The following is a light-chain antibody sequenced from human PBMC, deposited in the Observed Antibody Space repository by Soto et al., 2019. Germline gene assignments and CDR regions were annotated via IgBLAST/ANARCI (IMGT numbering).Light chain of an antibody. Sequence: DIQMTQSPSSLSASLGDRVTITCRASQSIRSYLNWYQQERGKAPKLLIYGASSLQSGVPSRFSGSGSGTDFTLTISSLKNEDFATYYCQQSYNITRTFGQGTKVDIK. CDR2: GAS. CDR3: QQSYNITRT. V-gene: IGKV1-39*01. CDR1: QSIRSY. J-gene: IGKJ1*01.